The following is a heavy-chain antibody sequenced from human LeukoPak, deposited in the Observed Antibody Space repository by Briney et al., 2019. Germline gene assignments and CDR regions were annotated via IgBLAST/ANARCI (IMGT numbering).Heavy chain of an antibody. CDR1: GYTFTSYY. CDR2: INPSGGST. D-gene: IGHD1-14*01. J-gene: IGHJ4*02. Sequence: GASVKVSCKASGYTFTSYYMHWVRQAPGQGLEWMGIINPSGGSTSYAQKFQGRVTMTRDTSTSTVYMELSSLRSEDTAVYYCARADRIKRGPYKAPFDYWGQGTLVTVSS. V-gene: IGHV1-46*01. CDR3: ARADRIKRGPYKAPFDY.